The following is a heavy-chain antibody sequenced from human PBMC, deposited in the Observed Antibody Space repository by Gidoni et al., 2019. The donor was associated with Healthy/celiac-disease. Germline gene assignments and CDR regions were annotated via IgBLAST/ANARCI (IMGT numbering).Heavy chain of an antibody. CDR1: GGSISSYY. V-gene: IGHV4-59*08. J-gene: IGHJ3*02. CDR2: IYYSGST. CDR3: ARRSVAGAFDI. Sequence: QVQLQESGPGLVKPSETLSLTCTVPGGSISSYYWSWIRQPPGKGLEWIGYIYYSGSTNYNPSLKSRVTISVDTSKNQFSLKLSSVTAADTAVYYCARRSVAGAFDIWGQGTMVTVSS.